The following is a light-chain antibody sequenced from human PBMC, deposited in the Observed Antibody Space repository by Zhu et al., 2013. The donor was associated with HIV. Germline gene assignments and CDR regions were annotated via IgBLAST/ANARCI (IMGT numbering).Light chain of an antibody. J-gene: IGKJ1*01. CDR3: QQYYSTPS. CDR2: WAS. CDR1: QSVLYSSNNKNY. V-gene: IGKV4-1*01. Sequence: DIVMTQSPDSLAVSLGERATINCKSSQSVLYSSNNKNYLAWYQQNPGQPPKLLIYWASTRESGVPDRFSGSGSGTDFTLTITSLQAEDVAVYYCQQYYSTPSFGQGTNVEVK.